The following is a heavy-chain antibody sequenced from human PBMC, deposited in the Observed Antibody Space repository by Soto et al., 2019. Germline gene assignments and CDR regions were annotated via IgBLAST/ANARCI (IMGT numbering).Heavy chain of an antibody. Sequence: SETLSLTCTVSGGSISSYYWSWIRQPPGKGLEWIGYIYYSGSTNYNPSLKSRVTISVDTSKNQFSLKLSSVTAADTAVYYCARGRYFDFWSGYQNYYGMDVWGQGTTVTVS. CDR1: GGSISSYY. V-gene: IGHV4-59*01. J-gene: IGHJ6*02. D-gene: IGHD3-3*01. CDR2: IYYSGST. CDR3: ARGRYFDFWSGYQNYYGMDV.